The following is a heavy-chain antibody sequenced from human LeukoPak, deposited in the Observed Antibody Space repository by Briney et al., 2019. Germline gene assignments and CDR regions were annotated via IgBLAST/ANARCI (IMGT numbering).Heavy chain of an antibody. Sequence: PSQTLSLTCTVSGDSISSGDYYWSWIRQPAGKGLEYIGYIYYTGITNYNPSLKSRVTISIDTPKNQFSLTLTSVNNDDTAIYYCARGRSATRWALPHLDRWGQGALVTVSS. CDR2: IYYTGIT. CDR3: ARGRSATRWALPHLDR. V-gene: IGHV4-61*10. D-gene: IGHD5-24*01. CDR1: GDSISSGDYY. J-gene: IGHJ4*02.